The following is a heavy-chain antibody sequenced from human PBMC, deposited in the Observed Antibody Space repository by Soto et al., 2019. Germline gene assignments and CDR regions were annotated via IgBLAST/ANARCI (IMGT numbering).Heavy chain of an antibody. CDR1: GYSFTDYK. Sequence: ASVKVSCKTSGYSFTDYKLHWVRQAPGQGLEWMGWVDPNGGGSNSAQKFQGSVTMTWGTSITTAYLDLTRLTTNDTATYFCATWVDYGDFEGFDFWGQGTLDTVSS. J-gene: IGHJ4*02. D-gene: IGHD4-17*01. CDR2: VDPNGGGS. CDR3: ATWVDYGDFEGFDF. V-gene: IGHV1-2*04.